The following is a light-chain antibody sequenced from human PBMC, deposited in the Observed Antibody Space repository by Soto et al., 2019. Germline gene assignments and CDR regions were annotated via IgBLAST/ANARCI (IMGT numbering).Light chain of an antibody. J-gene: IGKJ1*01. CDR1: QSVSSSS. V-gene: IGKV3-20*01. CDR3: QQYGSSPRT. CDR2: GAS. Sequence: EIVLTQFPDTLSSSPGERATLSCRASQSVSSSSLARYQQRRGQAPRLLIHGASSRATGIPDRFSGSGSGTDFTLTISRLEPEDFAVYYCQQYGSSPRTFGQGTKVEVK.